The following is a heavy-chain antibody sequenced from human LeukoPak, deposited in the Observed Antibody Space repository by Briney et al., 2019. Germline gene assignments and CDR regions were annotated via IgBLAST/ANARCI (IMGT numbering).Heavy chain of an antibody. CDR1: GFTFSSYS. CDR3: AKDLALSPWYQAFDI. CDR2: ISSSTI. V-gene: IGHV3-48*04. Sequence: PGGSLRLSCAASGFTFSSYSLNWVRQAPGKGLEWISYISSSTIYYADSVKGRGTISRDNAKNSLYLQVNSLRAEDTAVYYCAKDLALSPWYQAFDIWGQGTMVTVSS. J-gene: IGHJ3*02. D-gene: IGHD6-13*01.